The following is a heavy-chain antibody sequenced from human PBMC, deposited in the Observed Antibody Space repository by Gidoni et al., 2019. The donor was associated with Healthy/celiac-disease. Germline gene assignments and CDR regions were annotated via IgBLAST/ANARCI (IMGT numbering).Heavy chain of an antibody. Sequence: QVQLQQSGAGLLKPSETLSLTCAVYGGSFSGYYWSWIRQPPGKGLEWIGEINHSGSTNYNPSLKSRVTISVDTSKNQFSLKLSSVTAADTAVYYCARVRTAMEKTDYFDYWGQGTLVTVSS. D-gene: IGHD5-18*01. CDR1: GGSFSGYY. CDR3: ARVRTAMEKTDYFDY. J-gene: IGHJ4*02. V-gene: IGHV4-34*01. CDR2: INHSGST.